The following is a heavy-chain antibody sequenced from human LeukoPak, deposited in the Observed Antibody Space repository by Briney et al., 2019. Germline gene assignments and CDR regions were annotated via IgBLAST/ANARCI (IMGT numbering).Heavy chain of an antibody. Sequence: ASVTVSCKASGYTFTSYYMHWVRQAPGQGLAWMGIINPSGGSTSYAQKFQGRVTMTRDTSTSTVYMELSSLRSEDTAVYYCAREYSNPLNAEYFQHWGQGTLVTVSS. V-gene: IGHV1-46*01. J-gene: IGHJ1*01. CDR2: INPSGGST. D-gene: IGHD6-13*01. CDR1: GYTFTSYY. CDR3: AREYSNPLNAEYFQH.